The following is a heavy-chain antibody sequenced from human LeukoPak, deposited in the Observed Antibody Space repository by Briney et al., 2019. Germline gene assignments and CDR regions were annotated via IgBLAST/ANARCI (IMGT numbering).Heavy chain of an antibody. V-gene: IGHV1-46*01. CDR1: GYTFTSYY. D-gene: IGHD1-26*01. Sequence: ASVKVSCKASGYTFTSYYMHWVRQAPGQGLEWMGIINPSGGSTSYAQKFQGRVTMTRDMSTSTVYMDLSSLRSEDTAVYYCARGGVGATSGDYWGQGTLVTVSS. J-gene: IGHJ4*02. CDR2: INPSGGST. CDR3: ARGGVGATSGDY.